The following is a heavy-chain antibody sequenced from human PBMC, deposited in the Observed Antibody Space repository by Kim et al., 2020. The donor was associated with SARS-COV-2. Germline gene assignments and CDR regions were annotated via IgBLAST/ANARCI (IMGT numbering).Heavy chain of an antibody. J-gene: IGHJ6*02. D-gene: IGHD3-22*01. Sequence: TYAQGFTGRFVFSLDTSVNTAYLQISSLKAEDTAVYYCARDMGGYYYGMDVWGQGTTVTVSS. V-gene: IGHV7-4-1*02. CDR3: ARDMGGYYYGMDV.